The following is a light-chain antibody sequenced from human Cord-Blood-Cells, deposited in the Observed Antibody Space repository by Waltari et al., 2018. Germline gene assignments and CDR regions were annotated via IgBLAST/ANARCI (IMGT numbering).Light chain of an antibody. CDR2: EVS. CDR3: SSYTSSSTV. V-gene: IGLV2-14*01. Sequence: SALPPPASESGPHGQSLTTSCPANRTHFRGFNLVSWYQQHPGKAPKLMIYEVSNRPSGVSNRFSGSKSGNTASLTISGLQAEDEADYYCSSYTSSSTVFGGGTKLTVL. CDR1: RTHFRGFNL. J-gene: IGLJ3*02.